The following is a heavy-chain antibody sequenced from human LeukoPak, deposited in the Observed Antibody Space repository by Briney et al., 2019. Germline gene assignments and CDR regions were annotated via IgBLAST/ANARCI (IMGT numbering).Heavy chain of an antibody. J-gene: IGHJ4*02. CDR2: IYYSGST. D-gene: IGHD2-15*01. CDR3: ARSPYCSGGSCYRYYFDY. V-gene: IGHV4-4*02. CDR1: GGSISSSNW. Sequence: SETLSLTCAVSGGSISSSNWWSWVRQPPGKGLEWIGYIYYSGSTNYNPSHKSRVTISVDTSKNQFSLKLSSVTAADTAVYYCARSPYCSGGSCYRYYFDYWGQGTLVTVSS.